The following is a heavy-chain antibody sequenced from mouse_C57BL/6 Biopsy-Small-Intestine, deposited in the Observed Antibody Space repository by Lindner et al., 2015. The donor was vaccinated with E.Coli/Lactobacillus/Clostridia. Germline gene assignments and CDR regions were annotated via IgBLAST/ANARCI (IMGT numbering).Heavy chain of an antibody. D-gene: IGHD2-1*01. Sequence: SVKVSCKASGYTFTSYGISWVRQAPGQGLEWMAWISPYNGNTNYAQKLQGRATMTTDTSTSTAYMELRSLRSDDSAVYYCARVKMTRDYGNYVRWFFDYWGQGTLVTVSS. CDR1: GYTFTSYG. CDR3: ARVKMTRDYGNYVRWFFDY. V-gene: IGHV1-7*01. J-gene: IGHJ4*01. CDR2: ISPYNGNT.